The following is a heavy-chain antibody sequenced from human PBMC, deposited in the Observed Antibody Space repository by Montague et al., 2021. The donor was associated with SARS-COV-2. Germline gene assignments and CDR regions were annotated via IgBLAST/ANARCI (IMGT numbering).Heavy chain of an antibody. D-gene: IGHD5-12*01. Sequence: SVKVSCKVSGYTLTELSMHWVRQAPGKGLEWMGGFDPEDGETIYAQKFQGRVTMTEDTSTDTAYMELSSLRSEDTAVYYCATSSAIVATIRGGGNYYYYYGIDVWGQGTTVTVSS. CDR1: GYTLTELS. V-gene: IGHV1-24*01. CDR2: FDPEDGET. J-gene: IGHJ6*02. CDR3: ATSSAIVATIRGGGNYYYYYGIDV.